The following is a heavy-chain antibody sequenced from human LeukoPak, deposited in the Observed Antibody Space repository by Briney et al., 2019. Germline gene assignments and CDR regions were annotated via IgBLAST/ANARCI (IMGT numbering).Heavy chain of an antibody. V-gene: IGHV3-74*01. J-gene: IGHJ4*02. D-gene: IGHD2-8*02. CDR3: ATYRQVLLPFES. CDR2: IKTDGSST. CDR1: GFTFSSYW. Sequence: GGSLRLSCAASGFTFSSYWMHWVRQAPGKGLVWVSRIKTDGSSTNYADSVKGRFTISRDNSKNTLYLQMNSLRAEDTAIYYCATYRQVLLPFESWGQGTLVTVSS.